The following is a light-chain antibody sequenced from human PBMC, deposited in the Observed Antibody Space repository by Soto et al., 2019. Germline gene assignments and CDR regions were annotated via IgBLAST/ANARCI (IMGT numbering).Light chain of an antibody. CDR2: GGS. V-gene: IGKV3-20*01. J-gene: IGKJ5*01. CDR1: QSATSN. CDR3: QQYNNWTPIT. Sequence: EIVLTPSPGTLSLSPGESATLSCRASQSATSNLAWYQQEPGQAPRLLIYGGSSRATGIPDRFSGGGSGTDFTLTISGLEPEDFAVYYCQQYNNWTPITFGQGTRLEIK.